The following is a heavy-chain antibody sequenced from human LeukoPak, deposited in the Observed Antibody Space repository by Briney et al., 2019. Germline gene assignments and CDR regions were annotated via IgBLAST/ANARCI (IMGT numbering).Heavy chain of an antibody. D-gene: IGHD6-25*01. CDR2: INHSGST. Sequence: PSETLSLTCAVYGGSFSGYYWSWIRQPPGKGLEWIGEINHSGSTNYNLSLKSRVTISVDTSKNQFSLKLSSVTAADTAVYYCARYPAAATYYYYYGMDVWGQGTTVTVSS. J-gene: IGHJ6*02. CDR1: GGSFSGYY. V-gene: IGHV4-34*01. CDR3: ARYPAAATYYYYYGMDV.